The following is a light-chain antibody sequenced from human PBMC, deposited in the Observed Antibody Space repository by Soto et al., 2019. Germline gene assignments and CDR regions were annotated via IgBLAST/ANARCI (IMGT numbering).Light chain of an antibody. J-gene: IGKJ1*01. CDR2: DAS. Sequence: VLTQSPATLSLSPGDRATLSCRASQSVSVYLAWYQQKPGQAPRILIYDASNRATGIPDRLSGSGSGTELNLTISRLQSEDFAVYYCQQYGSSPWTCGQGTKGDIK. CDR3: QQYGSSPWT. V-gene: IGKV3-11*01. CDR1: QSVSVY.